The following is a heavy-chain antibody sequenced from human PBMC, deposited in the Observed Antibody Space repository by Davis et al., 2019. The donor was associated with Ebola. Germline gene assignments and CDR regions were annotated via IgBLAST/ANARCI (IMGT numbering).Heavy chain of an antibody. D-gene: IGHD6-19*01. CDR2: INPSGGST. V-gene: IGHV1-46*01. J-gene: IGHJ6*04. CDR1: GYTFTSYY. CDR3: ARDEISGWAGFYYYGMDV. Sequence: AASVKVSCKASGYTFTSYYMHWVRQASGQGLEWMGIINPSGGSTSYAQKFQGRVTMTRDTSTSTVYMELSSLRSEDTAVYYCARDEISGWAGFYYYGMDVWGKGTTVTVSS.